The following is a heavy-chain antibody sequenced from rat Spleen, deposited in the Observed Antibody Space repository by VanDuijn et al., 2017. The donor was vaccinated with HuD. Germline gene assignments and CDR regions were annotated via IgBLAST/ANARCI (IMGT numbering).Heavy chain of an antibody. J-gene: IGHJ4*01. Sequence: EVQLVESGGGLVQPGRSLKLSCLASGFTFNNNWMTWIRQTPGKGLEWVASITNTGVSTYYSDSVKGRFTISRDTAKSTLYLQMNSLRSEDTATYYCTRDNERSYVMDAWGQGASVTVSS. CDR1: GFTFNNNW. CDR3: TRDNERSYVMDA. CDR2: ITNTGVST. V-gene: IGHV5-31*01.